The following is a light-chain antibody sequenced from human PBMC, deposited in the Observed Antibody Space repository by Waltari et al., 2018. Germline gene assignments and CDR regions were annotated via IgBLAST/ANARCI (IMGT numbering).Light chain of an antibody. CDR3: QQYNEWPYT. V-gene: IGKV3-15*01. CDR1: KSIGNN. Sequence: ETIMTQSPAILSVSPGETATLSCRASKSIGNNLAWYQQTPGQAPRLLIYVASSRGTGIPARFFGAGSGTDFTLTISSLQSEDFVVYYCQQYNEWPYTFGQGTKVDLK. CDR2: VAS. J-gene: IGKJ2*01.